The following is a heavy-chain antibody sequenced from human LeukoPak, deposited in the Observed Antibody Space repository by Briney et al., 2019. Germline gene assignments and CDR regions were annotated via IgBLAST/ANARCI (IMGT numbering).Heavy chain of an antibody. CDR3: ARRRSGHIVVVTAIRPELPPNDYYGMDV. CDR1: GGSFSGYY. CDR2: INHSGST. J-gene: IGHJ6*02. D-gene: IGHD2-21*02. V-gene: IGHV4-34*01. Sequence: SETLSLTCAVYGGSFSGYYWSGIRQPPAKGLEGSGEINHSGSTNYNPSLKSRVTISVDTSKNQFSLKLSSVTAAVTAVYYCARRRSGHIVVVTAIRPELPPNDYYGMDVWGQGTTVTVSS.